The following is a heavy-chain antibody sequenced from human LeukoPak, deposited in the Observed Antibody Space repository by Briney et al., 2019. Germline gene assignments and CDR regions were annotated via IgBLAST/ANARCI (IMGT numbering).Heavy chain of an antibody. J-gene: IGHJ4*02. CDR2: INQAGSEK. CDR3: ARGREIVPV. Sequence: PGGSLRLSCAASGFTFSNYWVSWVRQVPGKGLEWVANINQAGSEKYYVDSVKGRFTISRDNAKNSLYLQMNSLRAEDTAVYYCARGREIVPVWGQGTLVTVSS. V-gene: IGHV3-7*01. D-gene: IGHD2-2*01. CDR1: GFTFSNYW.